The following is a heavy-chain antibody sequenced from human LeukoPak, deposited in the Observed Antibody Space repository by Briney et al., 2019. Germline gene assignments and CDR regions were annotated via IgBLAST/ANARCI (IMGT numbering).Heavy chain of an antibody. CDR1: GGSLSSGDYY. Sequence: PSQTLSLTCTVSGGSLSSGDYYWSSIRQPPGKGLEWIGYIYYSGSTYYNPSLKSRVTISVDTSKNQFSLKLSSVTHGGTAVYYGARVVVPGRMSPDYWGEGTLVTVSP. J-gene: IGHJ4*02. CDR3: ARVVVPGRMSPDY. D-gene: IGHD2-2*01. CDR2: IYYSGST. V-gene: IGHV4-30-4*08.